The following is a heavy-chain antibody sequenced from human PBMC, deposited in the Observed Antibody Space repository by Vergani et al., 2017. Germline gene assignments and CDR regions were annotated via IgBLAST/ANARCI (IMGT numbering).Heavy chain of an antibody. D-gene: IGHD3-3*01. J-gene: IGHJ6*03. CDR2: IYYSGST. V-gene: IGHV4-59*01. CDR3: ARGVPGDYDFWSGYKIYYYYMDV. Sequence: QVQLQESGPGLVKPSETLSLTCTVSGCSISSYYWSWIRQPPGKGLEWIGYIYYSGSTNYNPSLKSRVTISVDTSKNQFSLKLSSVTAADTAVYYCARGVPGDYDFWSGYKIYYYYMDVWGKGTTVTVSS. CDR1: GCSISSYY.